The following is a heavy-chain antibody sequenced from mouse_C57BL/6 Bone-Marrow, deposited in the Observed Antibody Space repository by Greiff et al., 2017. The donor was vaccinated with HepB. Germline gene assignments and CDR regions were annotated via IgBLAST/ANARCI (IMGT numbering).Heavy chain of an antibody. CDR3: ARKNLFDIGHRYYAMDY. CDR1: GFSFTSYG. CDR2: IWRGGST. J-gene: IGHJ4*01. V-gene: IGHV2-2*01. Sequence: QVQLKQSGPGLVQPSQSLSITCTVSGFSFTSYGVHWVRQSPGKGLEWLGVIWRGGSTNYNAAFISRLSISKANSKSQVFFKMNSLQADDTAIYYCARKNLFDIGHRYYAMDYWGQGTSVTVSS.